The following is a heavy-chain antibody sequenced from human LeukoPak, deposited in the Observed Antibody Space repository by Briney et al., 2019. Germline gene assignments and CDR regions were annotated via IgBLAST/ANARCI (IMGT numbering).Heavy chain of an antibody. CDR3: AREGTMGPAEFDY. D-gene: IGHD1-26*01. Sequence: GASVKVSCKASGGTFSSYAISWVRQAPGQGLEWMGRIIPILGIANYAQKFQGRVTITADKSTSTAYMELSSLRSEDTAVYYCAREGTMGPAEFDYWGQGTLVTVSS. J-gene: IGHJ4*02. CDR2: IIPILGIA. V-gene: IGHV1-69*04. CDR1: GGTFSSYA.